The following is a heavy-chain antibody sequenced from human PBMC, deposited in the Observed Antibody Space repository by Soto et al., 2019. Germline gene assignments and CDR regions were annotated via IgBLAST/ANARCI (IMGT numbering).Heavy chain of an antibody. J-gene: IGHJ6*02. CDR3: AKEGSRSSTYYYYGMDV. D-gene: IGHD6-6*01. Sequence: EVQLLESGGGLAQPGGSLRLSCAASGFTFSSYAMSWVRQAPGKGLEWVSAISGSGGSTYYADAVKGRFTISRDNSKNTLYLQMNSLRAEDTAVYYCAKEGSRSSTYYYYGMDVWGQGTTVTVSS. CDR2: ISGSGGST. CDR1: GFTFSSYA. V-gene: IGHV3-23*01.